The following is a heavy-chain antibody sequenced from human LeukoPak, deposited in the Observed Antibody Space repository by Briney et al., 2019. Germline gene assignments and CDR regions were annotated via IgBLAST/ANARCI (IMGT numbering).Heavy chain of an antibody. Sequence: SVKVSCKSSGGTFTNNYAISWVRQAPGQGLEWMGGIVPLLGTANSAHRFQGRVTFTADNSTHTDYMELSSLRSEDTAVYYCARTKSAQNWFDPWGQGTLITVSS. CDR3: ARTKSAQNWFDP. CDR1: GGTFTNNYA. V-gene: IGHV1-69*10. CDR2: IVPLLGTA. J-gene: IGHJ5*02.